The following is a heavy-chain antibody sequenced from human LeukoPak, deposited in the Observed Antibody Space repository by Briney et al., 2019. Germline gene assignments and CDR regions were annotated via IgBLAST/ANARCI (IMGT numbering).Heavy chain of an antibody. J-gene: IGHJ5*02. Sequence: SVKVSCKASGGTFSSYAISWVRQAPGQGLEWMGRIIPIFGIANYAQKFQGRVTITADKSTSTAYMELSSLRSEDTAVYYCASDRDYYDSSGSPAPFDPWGQGTLVTVSS. D-gene: IGHD3-22*01. CDR1: GGTFSSYA. V-gene: IGHV1-69*04. CDR2: IIPIFGIA. CDR3: ASDRDYYDSSGSPAPFDP.